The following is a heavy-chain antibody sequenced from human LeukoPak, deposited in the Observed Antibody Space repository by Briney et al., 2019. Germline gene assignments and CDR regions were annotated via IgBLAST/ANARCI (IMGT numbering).Heavy chain of an antibody. D-gene: IGHD3-10*01. Sequence: QPGGSLRLSCAASGFTFSSYAMSWVRQAPGKGLEWVSAISGSGGSTYYADSVKGRFTISRDNSKNTLYLQMNSLRAEDTAVYYCAKGGLMVRGVIMLYYFDYWGQGTLVTVSS. J-gene: IGHJ4*02. CDR2: ISGSGGST. CDR3: AKGGLMVRGVIMLYYFDY. V-gene: IGHV3-23*01. CDR1: GFTFSSYA.